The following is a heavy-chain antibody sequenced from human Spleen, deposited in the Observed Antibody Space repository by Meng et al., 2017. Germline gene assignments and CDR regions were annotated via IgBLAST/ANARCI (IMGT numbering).Heavy chain of an antibody. D-gene: IGHD3-22*01. CDR1: GGTFSSYA. J-gene: IGHJ5*02. V-gene: IGHV1-18*01. Sequence: QVQLVQSGAEVKKPGSSVKVSCKASGGTFSSYAISWVRQAPGQGLEWMGWINGYNGNTEYAQKFQGRVTMTTDTSTSTAHMELRSLRSDDTAVYYCARDGGSSGYYDNWFDPWGQGTLVTVSS. CDR2: INGYNGNT. CDR3: ARDGGSSGYYDNWFDP.